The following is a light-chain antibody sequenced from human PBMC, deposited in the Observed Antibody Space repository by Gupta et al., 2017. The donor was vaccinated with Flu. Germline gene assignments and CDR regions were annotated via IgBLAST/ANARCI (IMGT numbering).Light chain of an antibody. Sequence: QSVLTQPPSASGTPGQRVTISCSGSSSNIGSNTVNWYQQLPGTAPKLLIYSNNQRPSGVPDRFSGSKSGTSASLAISGLQSEDEADYYCAAWDDSLNVLPFGTGTKVTVL. CDR3: AAWDDSLNVLP. CDR1: SSNIGSNT. V-gene: IGLV1-44*01. CDR2: SNN. J-gene: IGLJ1*01.